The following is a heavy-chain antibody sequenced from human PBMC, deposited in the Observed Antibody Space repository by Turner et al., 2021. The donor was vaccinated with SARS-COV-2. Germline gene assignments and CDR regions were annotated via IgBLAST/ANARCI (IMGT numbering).Heavy chain of an antibody. V-gene: IGHV3-9*01. D-gene: IGHD5-18*01. CDR1: GFTFSSYW. CDR2: ISWNSGSI. J-gene: IGHJ6*02. CDR3: AKDRGQLWPPRAGMDV. Sequence: EVQLVESGGGLVQPGGSLRLSCAASGFTFSSYWMHWVRQAPGKGLVWVSGISWNSGSIGYADSVKGRFTISRDNAKNSLYLQMNSLRAEDTALYYCAKDRGQLWPPRAGMDVWGQGTTVTVSS.